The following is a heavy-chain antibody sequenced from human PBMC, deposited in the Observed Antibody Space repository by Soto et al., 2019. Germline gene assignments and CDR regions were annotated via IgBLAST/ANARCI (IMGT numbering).Heavy chain of an antibody. D-gene: IGHD3-10*01. V-gene: IGHV2-5*02. CDR2: IYWDDDH. J-gene: IGHJ4*02. Sequence: QITLRESGPALVRPTQTLTLTCTFSGFSLSSNGVGVGWIRQPPGKALEWLALIYWDDDHRYSPSLKTRLTITKDTSKNQVVLTMTKLDPVDIATYYCAREMYYSTYFDSWGQGTLVTVSS. CDR3: AREMYYSTYFDS. CDR1: GFSLSSNGVG.